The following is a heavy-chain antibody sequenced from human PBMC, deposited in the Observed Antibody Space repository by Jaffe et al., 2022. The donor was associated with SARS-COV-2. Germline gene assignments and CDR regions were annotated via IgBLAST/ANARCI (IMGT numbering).Heavy chain of an antibody. CDR3: ARAPDSSGYYFDY. D-gene: IGHD3-22*01. CDR2: ISSSSSYI. CDR1: GFTFSSYS. V-gene: IGHV3-21*01. J-gene: IGHJ4*02. Sequence: EVQLVESGGGLVKPGGSLRLSCAASGFTFSSYSMNWVRQAPGKGLEWVSSISSSSSYIYYADSVKGRFTISRDNAKNSLYLQMNSLRAEDTAVYYCARAPDSSGYYFDYWGQGTLVTVSS.